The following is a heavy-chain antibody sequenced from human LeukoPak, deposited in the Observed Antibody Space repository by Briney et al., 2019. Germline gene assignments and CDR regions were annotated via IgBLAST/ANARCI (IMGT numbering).Heavy chain of an antibody. CDR2: ISYDGSIK. Sequence: GMSLRLSCAASGFTFSSYAMHWVRQAPGKGLEWVAIISYDGSIKYQADSVKGGFTISRDDSKNTLYLQMNSLRAEDTAVYYCARDRSANSRVYYFDYWGQGTLGTVSS. D-gene: IGHD4/OR15-4a*01. CDR1: GFTFSSYA. V-gene: IGHV3-30-3*01. CDR3: ARDRSANSRVYYFDY. J-gene: IGHJ4*02.